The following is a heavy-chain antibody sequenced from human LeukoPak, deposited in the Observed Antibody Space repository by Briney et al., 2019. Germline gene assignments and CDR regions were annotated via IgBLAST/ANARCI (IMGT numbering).Heavy chain of an antibody. Sequence: SVKVSCKASGGTFSSHVISSVRQAPGQGLGWMGQINPIVGAPIYAQKLQGRVTITADKSTTTAYINLSSMGSEDTAVYYCASPSSHYDVWRGYSMFQLWGQGTLVIVSS. CDR3: ASPSSHYDVWRGYSMFQL. D-gene: IGHD3-3*01. J-gene: IGHJ1*01. CDR2: INPIVGAP. CDR1: GGTFSSHV. V-gene: IGHV1-69*06.